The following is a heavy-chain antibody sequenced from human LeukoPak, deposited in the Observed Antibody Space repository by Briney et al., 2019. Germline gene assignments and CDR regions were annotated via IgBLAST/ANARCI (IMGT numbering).Heavy chain of an antibody. D-gene: IGHD6-19*01. V-gene: IGHV1-18*01. CDR3: ARDPRQWLVKASGHYFDS. CDR1: GYTFTSYG. J-gene: IGHJ4*02. Sequence: ASVKVSCKASGYTFTSYGISWVRQAPGQGLEWMGWISAYNGNTNYAQKFQGRVTITADESTSTAFMELSSLRSDDTAIYYCARDPRQWLVKASGHYFDSWGQGTLVTVSS. CDR2: ISAYNGNT.